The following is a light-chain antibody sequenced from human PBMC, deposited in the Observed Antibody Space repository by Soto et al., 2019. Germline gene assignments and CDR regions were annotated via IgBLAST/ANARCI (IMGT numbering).Light chain of an antibody. V-gene: IGLV2-8*01. Sequence: QSALTQTPSASGSPGQSVTISCTGTSSDVGGYNYVSWYQQHPGKAPTLMIYEVSKRPSGVPDRFSGSKSGNTASLTVSGLQAEDEADYYCSSYAGSNNLGVFGTGTKLTVL. CDR3: SSYAGSNNLGV. J-gene: IGLJ1*01. CDR1: SSDVGGYNY. CDR2: EVS.